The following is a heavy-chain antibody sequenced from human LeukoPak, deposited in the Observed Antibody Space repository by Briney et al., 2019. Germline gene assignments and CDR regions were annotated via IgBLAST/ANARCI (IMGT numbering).Heavy chain of an antibody. V-gene: IGHV1-8*01. CDR2: MNPNSGNT. Sequence: ASVKVSCKASGYTFTSYDINWVRQATGQGLEWMGWMNPNSGNTGYAQKIQGRVTMTRNTSISTAYMELSSLRSEDTAVYYCARGGLGYCSSTSCYTVDYWGQGTLVTVSS. J-gene: IGHJ4*02. CDR1: GYTFTSYD. D-gene: IGHD2-2*02. CDR3: ARGGLGYCSSTSCYTVDY.